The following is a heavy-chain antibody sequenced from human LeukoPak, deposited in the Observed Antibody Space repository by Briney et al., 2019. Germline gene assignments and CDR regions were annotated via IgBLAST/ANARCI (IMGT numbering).Heavy chain of an antibody. CDR2: IIPILGIA. D-gene: IGHD3-3*01. CDR1: GYTFTDYY. Sequence: ASVKVSSKASGYTFTDYYMHWVRQAPGQGLEWMGRIIPILGIANYAQKLQGRVTMTTDTSTSTAYMELRSLRSDDTAVYYCARCQFNYDFWSGYYPLCRPFDYWGQGTLVTVSS. V-gene: IGHV1-18*04. CDR3: ARCQFNYDFWSGYYPLCRPFDY. J-gene: IGHJ4*02.